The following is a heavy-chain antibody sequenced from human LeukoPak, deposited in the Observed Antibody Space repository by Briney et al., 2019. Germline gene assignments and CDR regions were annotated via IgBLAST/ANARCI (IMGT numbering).Heavy chain of an antibody. Sequence: GGSLRLSCAASGFTFSSYAMSWVRLAPGKGLEWVSAISGSGGSTYYADSVKGRFTISRDNSKNTLYLQMNSLRAEDAAVYYCAKGDYYGSGSFGYWGQGTLVTVSS. V-gene: IGHV3-23*01. D-gene: IGHD3-10*01. CDR1: GFTFSSYA. CDR2: ISGSGGST. CDR3: AKGDYYGSGSFGY. J-gene: IGHJ4*02.